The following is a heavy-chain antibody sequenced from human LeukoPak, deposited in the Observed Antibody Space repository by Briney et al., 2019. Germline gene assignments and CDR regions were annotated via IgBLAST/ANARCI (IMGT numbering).Heavy chain of an antibody. D-gene: IGHD6-13*01. CDR1: GFTFSSYA. J-gene: IGHJ4*02. V-gene: IGHV3-23*01. Sequence: GGSLRLSCAASGFTFSSYAMSWVRQAPGKGLEWVSAISGSGGSTYYADSVKGRFTISRDNSKTTLYLQMNSLRAEDTAVYYCAKGIAAAGRIYFDYWGQGTLVTVSS. CDR2: ISGSGGST. CDR3: AKGIAAAGRIYFDY.